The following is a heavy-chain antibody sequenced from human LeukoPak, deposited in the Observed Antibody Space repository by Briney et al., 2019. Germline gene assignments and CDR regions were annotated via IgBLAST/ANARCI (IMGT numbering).Heavy chain of an antibody. CDR1: GGSFSGYY. Sequence: PSETLSLTCAVYGGSFSGYYWSWIRQPPGKGLEWIGEINHSGSTNYNPSLKSRVTISVDTSKNQFSLKLSSVTAADTAVYYCARIGRGSSYKVTRYYYMDVWGKGTTVTVSS. CDR2: INHSGST. D-gene: IGHD6-6*01. V-gene: IGHV4-34*01. J-gene: IGHJ6*03. CDR3: ARIGRGSSYKVTRYYYMDV.